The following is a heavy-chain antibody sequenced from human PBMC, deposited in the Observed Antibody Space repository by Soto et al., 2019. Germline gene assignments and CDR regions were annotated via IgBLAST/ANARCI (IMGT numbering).Heavy chain of an antibody. V-gene: IGHV3-30*18. J-gene: IGHJ1*01. CDR2: ISYDGSNK. Sequence: PGGSLRLSCVASGFSFSSYGMHWVRQAPGKGLEWVAVISYDGSNKYYADSVKGRFTISRDNSKNTLYLQMNSLSAEDTAFYYCVKDESINWYSGHFRHWGQGTLVTVSS. D-gene: IGHD6-13*01. CDR1: GFSFSSYG. CDR3: VKDESINWYSGHFRH.